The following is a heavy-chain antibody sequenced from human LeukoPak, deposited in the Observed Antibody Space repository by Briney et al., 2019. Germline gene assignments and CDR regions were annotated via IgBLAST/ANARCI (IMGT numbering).Heavy chain of an antibody. D-gene: IGHD4-23*01. V-gene: IGHV3-30*14. CDR2: IRYDGSDK. CDR3: ASDYGGNSDY. Sequence: PGGSLRLSCAASGFTFNTYVMHWVRQAPGKGLEWVAFIRYDGSDKNYAASVKGRFTISRDNSKNTLYLQMGSLRAEDMAVYYCASDYGGNSDYWGQGTLVTVSS. J-gene: IGHJ4*02. CDR1: GFTFNTYV.